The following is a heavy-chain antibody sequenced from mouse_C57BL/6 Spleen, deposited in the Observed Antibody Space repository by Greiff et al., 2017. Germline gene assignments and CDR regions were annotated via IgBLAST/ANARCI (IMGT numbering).Heavy chain of an antibody. CDR3: TTGGYEAWFAY. CDR2: IDPENGDT. D-gene: IGHD2-2*01. Sequence: VQLQQSGAELVRPGASVKLSCTASGFNIKDDYMHWVKQRPEQGLEWIGWIDPENGDTEYASKFQGKATITADTSSNTAYLQLRSLTSEDTAVYYSTTGGYEAWFAYWGQGTLVTVSA. CDR1: GFNIKDDY. J-gene: IGHJ3*01. V-gene: IGHV14-4*01.